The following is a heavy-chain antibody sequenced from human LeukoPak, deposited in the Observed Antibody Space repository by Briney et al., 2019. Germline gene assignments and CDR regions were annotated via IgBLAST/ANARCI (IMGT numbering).Heavy chain of an antibody. V-gene: IGHV5-10-1*01. CDR2: IDPSDSYT. J-gene: IGHJ4*02. D-gene: IGHD2-21*01. Sequence: GESLKSSCNGSGYSFTSYWISWVRQMPGKGLEWMGRIDPSDSYTNYSPSFQGHVTISADKSISTAYLQWSSLQASGPPLHYCARQGPEDCYWGQRTLAT. CDR3: ARQGPEDCY. CDR1: GYSFTSYW.